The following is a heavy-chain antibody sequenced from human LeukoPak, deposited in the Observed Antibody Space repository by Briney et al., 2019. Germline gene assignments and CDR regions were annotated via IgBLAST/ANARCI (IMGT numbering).Heavy chain of an antibody. Sequence: GESLRLSCAASGFTFSRYWMNWVRQAPGKGLEWVALINPDGSQTNYVDSVKGRLTISRDNAQNSLYLQMNSLRAEDTAVYYCARDLGYGALDPWGQGTLVTVSS. CDR2: INPDGSQT. D-gene: IGHD4-17*01. CDR3: ARDLGYGALDP. J-gene: IGHJ5*02. V-gene: IGHV3-7*01. CDR1: GFTFSRYW.